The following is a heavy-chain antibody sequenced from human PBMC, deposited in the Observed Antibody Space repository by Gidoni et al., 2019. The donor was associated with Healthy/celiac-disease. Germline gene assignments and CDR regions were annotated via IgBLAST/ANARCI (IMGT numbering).Heavy chain of an antibody. Sequence: QVQLQESGPGLVKPSETLSLPCTVSGGPISSYYWSWIRQPPGKGLEWIGYIYYSGSTNYNPSLKSRVTISVDTSKNQFSLKLSSVTAADTAVYYCASAPIITPYYFDYWGQGTLVTVSS. J-gene: IGHJ4*02. CDR3: ASAPIITPYYFDY. V-gene: IGHV4-59*01. CDR1: GGPISSYY. CDR2: IYYSGST.